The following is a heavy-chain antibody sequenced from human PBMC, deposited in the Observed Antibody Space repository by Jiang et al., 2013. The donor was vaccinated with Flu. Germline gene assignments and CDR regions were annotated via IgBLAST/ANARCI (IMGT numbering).Heavy chain of an antibody. D-gene: IGHD3-16*01. Sequence: GPGLVKPSETLSLTCTVSGGFISSSSYYWGWIRQPPGKGLEWIGSVYYTNSTSYNPSLKGRVTISVDTSKNQFSLKLTSVTAADTAVYYCARRKEYYDIQNWFDPWGQGTLVTVSS. CDR3: ARRKEYYDIQNWFDP. J-gene: IGHJ5*02. CDR2: VYYTNST. V-gene: IGHV4-39*01. CDR1: GGFISSSSYY.